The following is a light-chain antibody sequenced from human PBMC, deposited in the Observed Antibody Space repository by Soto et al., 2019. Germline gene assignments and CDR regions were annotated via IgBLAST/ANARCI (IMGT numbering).Light chain of an antibody. J-gene: IGKJ1*01. CDR2: DAS. CDR3: QQYGSSPT. Sequence: EIVLTQSPGTLSMSPGERATLSCRASQSVNSRFLAWYQQKPGQAPRLLIYDASSRATGIPDRFSGSGSGTDFTLTISRLEPEDFAVYYCQQYGSSPTFGQGTKVEIK. V-gene: IGKV3-20*01. CDR1: QSVNSRF.